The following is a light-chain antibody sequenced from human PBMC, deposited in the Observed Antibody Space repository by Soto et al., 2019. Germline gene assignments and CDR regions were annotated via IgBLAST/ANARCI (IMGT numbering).Light chain of an antibody. Sequence: QSALTQPPSGSGSPGQSVTISCTGTSSDVGGYNFVSWYQHHPGKAPKLMTYEVSKRPSGVPDRFSGSKSGNTASLTVSGLQAEDEADYYCSSYAGNYNYVFGSGTKVTVL. CDR3: SSYAGNYNYV. CDR2: EVS. J-gene: IGLJ1*01. V-gene: IGLV2-8*01. CDR1: SSDVGGYNF.